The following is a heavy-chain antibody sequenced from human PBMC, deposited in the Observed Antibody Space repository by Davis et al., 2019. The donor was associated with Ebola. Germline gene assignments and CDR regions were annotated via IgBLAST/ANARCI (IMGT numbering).Heavy chain of an antibody. CDR2: ISGSGGST. CDR3: ARVLAVADPGGYYYYGMDV. D-gene: IGHD6-19*01. CDR1: GFTFSSYA. Sequence: GESLKISCAASGFTFSSYAMSWVRQAPGKGLEWVSAISGSGGSTYYADSVKGRFTISRENAKNSLYLQMNSLRAGDTAVYYCARVLAVADPGGYYYYGMDVWGQGTTVTVSS. J-gene: IGHJ6*02. V-gene: IGHV3-23*01.